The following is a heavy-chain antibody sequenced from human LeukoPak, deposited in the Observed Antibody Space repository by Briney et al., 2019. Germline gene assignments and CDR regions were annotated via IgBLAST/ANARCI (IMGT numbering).Heavy chain of an antibody. CDR1: GFTFCSYW. CDR2: IKQDGSEK. D-gene: IGHD5-18*01. J-gene: IGHJ4*02. CDR3: ARDTGGGYSCYDC. V-gene: IGHV3-7*01. Sequence: GGSLRLSCAASGFTFCSYWMTWIRQAPGKGVEWVANIKQDGSEKYYVDSVKGRFTISRDNAKNSLYLQMNSLRAEDTAVYYCARDTGGGYSCYDCWGQGTLVTVSS.